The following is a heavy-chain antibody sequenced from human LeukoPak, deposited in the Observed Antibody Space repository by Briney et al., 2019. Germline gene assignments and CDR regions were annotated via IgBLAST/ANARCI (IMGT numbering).Heavy chain of an antibody. CDR2: TRYDGSKK. D-gene: IGHD1-26*01. CDR1: GFTFSNYG. CDR3: AKDRAVLGGATSMDY. V-gene: IGHV3-30*02. Sequence: GWSLTLSCPASGFTFSNYGMHWVRQAPAKGLEWEAFTRYDGSKKYYADSVKGPFNISRDNSKNTLYLQMNILRAEDTAVYYCAKDRAVLGGATSMDYWGQGTLVTVSS. J-gene: IGHJ4*02.